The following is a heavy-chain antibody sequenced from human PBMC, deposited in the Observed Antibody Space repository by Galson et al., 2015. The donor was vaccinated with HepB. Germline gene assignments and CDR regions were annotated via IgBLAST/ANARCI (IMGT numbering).Heavy chain of an antibody. J-gene: IGHJ4*02. CDR2: INPNSGGT. D-gene: IGHD6-13*01. CDR1: GYTFTGYY. Sequence: SVKVSCKASGYTFTGYYMHWVRQAPGQGLEWMGWINPNSGGTNYAQKFQGRVTMTRDTSISTAYMELSRLRSDDTAVYYCASGAKTPGKYSSMDPIDYWGQGTLVTVSS. V-gene: IGHV1-2*02. CDR3: ASGAKTPGKYSSMDPIDY.